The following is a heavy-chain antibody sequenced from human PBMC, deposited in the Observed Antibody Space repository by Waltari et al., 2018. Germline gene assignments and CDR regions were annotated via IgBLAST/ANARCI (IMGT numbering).Heavy chain of an antibody. J-gene: IGHJ5*02. CDR2: INSGGTT. CDR3: ARDSKFDP. V-gene: IGHV3-53*01. D-gene: IGHD4-4*01. CDR1: GFSIGDNY. Sequence: EVQLVESGGGLIQPGGSLRLSCAASGFSIGDNYMSWVRQAPGKGLEWVSFINSGGTTYYADAVKGRFTISRDNSKNTVYLQMNSLRAEDTAMYYCARDSKFDPWGQGTLVTVSS.